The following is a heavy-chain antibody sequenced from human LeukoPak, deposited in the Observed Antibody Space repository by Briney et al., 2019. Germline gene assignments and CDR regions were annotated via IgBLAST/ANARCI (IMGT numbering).Heavy chain of an antibody. CDR1: GGSISSGSYY. CDR2: IYTSGST. Sequence: PSQTLSLTCTVSGGSISSGSYYWSWIRQPAGKGLEWIGRIYTSGSTNYNPSLKSRVTISVDTSKNQFSLKLSSATAADTAVYYCARDTGYYYGSGSYYNAPNWFDPWGQGTLVTVSS. V-gene: IGHV4-61*02. D-gene: IGHD3-10*01. J-gene: IGHJ5*02. CDR3: ARDTGYYYGSGSYYNAPNWFDP.